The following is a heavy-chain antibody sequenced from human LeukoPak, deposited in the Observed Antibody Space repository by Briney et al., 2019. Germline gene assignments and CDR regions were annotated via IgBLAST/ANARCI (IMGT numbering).Heavy chain of an antibody. J-gene: IGHJ4*02. CDR2: SRFDGSNE. CDR1: GFNFRGYA. Sequence: GGSLRLSCAASGFNFRGYAMHWVRLVPGRGLEWVAFSRFDGSNEKYAESLKGRFTISRDNSKDTLYLQINTLRVDDSAVYYCAKEGYVNGVVDYWGQGTLVTVSS. CDR3: AKEGYVNGVVDY. V-gene: IGHV3-30*02. D-gene: IGHD2-15*01.